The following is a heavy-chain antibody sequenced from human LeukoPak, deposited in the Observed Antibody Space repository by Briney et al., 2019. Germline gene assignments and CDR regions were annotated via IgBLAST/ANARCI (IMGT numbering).Heavy chain of an antibody. D-gene: IGHD3-22*01. CDR2: ISTYNGHT. J-gene: IGHJ4*02. CDR1: GYTFTDYY. V-gene: IGHV1-18*04. Sequence: ASVKVSCKASGYTFTDYYMHWVRQAPGQGLEWMGWISTYNGHTKYAQKFQGRVTVTTDTSTTTAYMELGSLRSDDTAFYYCARGLPPRRDYDSRGYYSYYFDYWAREPWSPSPQ. CDR3: ARGLPPRRDYDSRGYYSYYFDY.